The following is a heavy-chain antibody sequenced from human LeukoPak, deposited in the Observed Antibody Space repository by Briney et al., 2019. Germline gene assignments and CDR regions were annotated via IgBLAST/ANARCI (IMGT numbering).Heavy chain of an antibody. V-gene: IGHV3-23*01. CDR2: ISPGGGTT. Sequence: GGSLRLSCAASGFTFSNYGLSWVRQTPGKGLERVAGISPGGGTTYHADSVKGRFTISRDNSMRTLYLQMNSLRAEDSAIYYCARRGDLVVGVYGVSPNTYFFDYWGRGTQVTVSS. D-gene: IGHD3-16*01. CDR1: GFTFSNYG. CDR3: ARRGDLVVGVYGVSPNTYFFDY. J-gene: IGHJ4*02.